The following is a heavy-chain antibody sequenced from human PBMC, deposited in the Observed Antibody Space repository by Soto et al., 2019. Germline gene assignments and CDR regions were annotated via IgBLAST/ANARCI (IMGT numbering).Heavy chain of an antibody. CDR2: ISGSGSVT. CDR3: SRNTSGRQGSTPDI. V-gene: IGHV3-23*01. Sequence: SLRLSCAASGSTFSSSAMTWVRQAPGKGLEWVSAISGSGSVTYYTSSVRGRFTISRDNSRNTLYLQMNNLRAEDTAVYYCSRNTSGRQGSTPDIWGQGTMVTVSS. D-gene: IGHD6-19*01. J-gene: IGHJ3*02. CDR1: GSTFSSSA.